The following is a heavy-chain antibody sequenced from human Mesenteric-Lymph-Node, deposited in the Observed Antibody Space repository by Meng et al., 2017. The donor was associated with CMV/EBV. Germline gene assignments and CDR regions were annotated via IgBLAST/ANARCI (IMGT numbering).Heavy chain of an antibody. J-gene: IGHJ6*02. CDR3: ARDYTLAPVAGMDV. V-gene: IGHV4-39*07. CDR1: GGSISSSSYY. D-gene: IGHD3-16*01. Sequence: SETLSLTCTVSGGSISSSSYYWGWIRQPPGKGLEWIGSIYYSGSTYYNPSLKSRVTISVDTSKNQFSLKLSSVTAADTAVYYCARDYTLAPVAGMDVWGQGTTVTVSS. CDR2: IYYSGST.